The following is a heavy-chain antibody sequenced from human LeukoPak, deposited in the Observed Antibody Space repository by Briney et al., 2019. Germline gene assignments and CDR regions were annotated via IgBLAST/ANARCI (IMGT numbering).Heavy chain of an antibody. CDR3: ARARFWSGPALGV. CDR2: IYYSGST. D-gene: IGHD3-3*01. J-gene: IGHJ6*04. CDR1: GGSISSYY. Sequence: SETLSLTCTVSGGSISSYYWSWIRQPPGKGLEWIGYIYYSGSTNYNPSLKSRVTISVDTSKNQFSLKLSSVTAADTAVYYCARARFWSGPALGVWGKGTTVTVSS. V-gene: IGHV4-59*01.